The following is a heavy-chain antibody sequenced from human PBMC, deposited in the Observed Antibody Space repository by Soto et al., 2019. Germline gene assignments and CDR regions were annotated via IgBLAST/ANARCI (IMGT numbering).Heavy chain of an antibody. CDR1: GGSISSGGYS. D-gene: IGHD5-18*01. Sequence: QLQLQESGSGLVKPSQTLSLTCAVSGGSISSGGYSWSWIRQPPGKGLEWIGYIYHSGSTYYNPSLKRRVTISVDRSKNQFSLKLSSVTAADTAVYYCARSGVDTALNWFDPWGQGTLVTVSS. CDR3: ARSGVDTALNWFDP. V-gene: IGHV4-30-2*01. CDR2: IYHSGST. J-gene: IGHJ5*02.